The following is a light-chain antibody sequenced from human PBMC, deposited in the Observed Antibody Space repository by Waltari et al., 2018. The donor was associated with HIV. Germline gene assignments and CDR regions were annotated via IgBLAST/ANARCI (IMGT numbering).Light chain of an antibody. CDR2: AAS. Sequence: EIVLTQSPDTLSLSPGERATLSCRASQSLGSSYLAWYQQKPGQAPRLLIYAASNRATGIPDRFRCSGSGTDFTLTISILEPQDVAVYYCQQFSSSSYTFGQGTKLEIK. J-gene: IGKJ2*01. V-gene: IGKV3-20*01. CDR3: QQFSSSSYT. CDR1: QSLGSSY.